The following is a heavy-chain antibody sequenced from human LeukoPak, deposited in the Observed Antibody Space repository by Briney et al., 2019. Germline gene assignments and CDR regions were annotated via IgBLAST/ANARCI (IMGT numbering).Heavy chain of an antibody. V-gene: IGHV3-66*02. CDR1: GFTFSSYA. J-gene: IGHJ5*02. Sequence: GGSLRLSCAASGFTFSSYAMTWVRQAPGKGLEWVSVIYSGGSTYYADSVKGRFTISRDNSKNTLYLQMNSLRAEDTAVYYCVGSPYYYGSGSGNWFDPWGQGTLVTVSS. CDR2: IYSGGST. CDR3: VGSPYYYGSGSGNWFDP. D-gene: IGHD3-10*01.